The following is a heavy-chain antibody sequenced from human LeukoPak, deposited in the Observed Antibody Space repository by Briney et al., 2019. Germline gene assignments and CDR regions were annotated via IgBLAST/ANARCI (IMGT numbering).Heavy chain of an antibody. J-gene: IGHJ4*02. CDR2: ISGSGGST. CDR1: GFTFSSYA. D-gene: IGHD6-13*01. Sequence: PGGSLRLSCAAPGFTFSSYAMSWVRQAPGKGLEWVSAISGSGGSTYYADSVKGRFTISRDNSKNTLYLQMNSLRAEDTAVYYCAKDDTSGYSSSWSQGFFDYWGQGTLVTVSS. V-gene: IGHV3-23*01. CDR3: AKDDTSGYSSSWSQGFFDY.